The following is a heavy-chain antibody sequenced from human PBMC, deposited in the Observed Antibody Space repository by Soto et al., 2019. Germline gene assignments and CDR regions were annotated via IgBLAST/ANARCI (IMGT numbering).Heavy chain of an antibody. V-gene: IGHV1-3*05. CDR1: GYTFTSYD. CDR3: ASDKITGILDY. D-gene: IGHD1-20*01. Sequence: QVQLVQSGAEEKKPGASVKVSCKASGYTFTSYDMHWVRQAPGQRLEWMGWINVGNGNTKYSQKFQGRVTITRDTSASTAYMELSSLRSEDTAVYYCASDKITGILDYWGQGTLVTVSS. CDR2: INVGNGNT. J-gene: IGHJ4*02.